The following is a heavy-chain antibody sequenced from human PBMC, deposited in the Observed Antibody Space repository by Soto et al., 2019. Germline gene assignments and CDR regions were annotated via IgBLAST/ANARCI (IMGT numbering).Heavy chain of an antibody. J-gene: IGHJ6*02. CDR2: ISGSGGST. D-gene: IGHD6-13*01. CDR3: AREAAGPPFQYYYYGMDV. CDR1: GFTLSSYA. V-gene: IGHV3-23*01. Sequence: GGSLRLSCAASGFTLSSYAMSWVRQAPGKGLEWVSAISGSGGSTYCADSVKGRFTISRDNSKNTLYLQMNSLRAEDTAVYYCAREAAGPPFQYYYYGMDVWGQGTTVTVSS.